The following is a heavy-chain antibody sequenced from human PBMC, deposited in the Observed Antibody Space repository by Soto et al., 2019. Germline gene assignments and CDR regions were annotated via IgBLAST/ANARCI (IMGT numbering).Heavy chain of an antibody. CDR2: IRSKAYGGTT. CDR3: TRDPPHIAVAGII. V-gene: IGHV3-49*03. CDR1: GFTFGDYA. Sequence: PGGSLRLSCTASGFTFGDYAMSWFRQAPGKGLEWVGFIRSKAYGGTTEYAASVKGRFTISRDDSKSIAYLQMNSLKTEDTAVYYCTRDPPHIAVAGIIWGQGTLVTVSS. J-gene: IGHJ4*02. D-gene: IGHD6-19*01.